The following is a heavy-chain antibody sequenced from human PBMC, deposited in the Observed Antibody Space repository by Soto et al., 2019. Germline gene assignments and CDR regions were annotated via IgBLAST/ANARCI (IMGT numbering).Heavy chain of an antibody. V-gene: IGHV3-21*01. Sequence: PGGSLRISRATSGFTFRSYCMNWVRQAPGKGLEWVSSISSSSSYIYYADSVKGRFTISRDNAKNSLYLQMNSLRAEDTAVYYCARIDYDSSGYKYYFDYWGQGTLVTVSS. D-gene: IGHD3-22*01. CDR3: ARIDYDSSGYKYYFDY. CDR1: GFTFRSYC. CDR2: ISSSSSYI. J-gene: IGHJ4*02.